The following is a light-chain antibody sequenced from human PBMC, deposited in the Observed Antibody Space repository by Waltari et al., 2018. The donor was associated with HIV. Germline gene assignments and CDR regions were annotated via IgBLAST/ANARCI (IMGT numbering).Light chain of an antibody. CDR1: QSVSSNY. Sequence: VLTQSPGTLSLSPGERATLTCRASQSVSSNYLAWYQQKPGQAPRLLIYGASSRATGIPDRFSGSGSGTDFTLTISSLEPEDFAVYYCQQYGGSSWTFGQGTKVEVK. CDR3: QQYGGSSWT. V-gene: IGKV3-20*01. J-gene: IGKJ1*01. CDR2: GAS.